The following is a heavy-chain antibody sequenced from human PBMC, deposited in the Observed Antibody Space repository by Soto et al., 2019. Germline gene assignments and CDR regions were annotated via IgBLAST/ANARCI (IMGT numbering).Heavy chain of an antibody. D-gene: IGHD3-22*01. CDR2: IKKDESKK. J-gene: IGHJ3*02. CDR3: ARDVSPGRGPYYLDAFDM. V-gene: IGHV3-7*05. Sequence: EVQLVESGGGLVQPGESLRLSCAASGFTFSDYWMTWVRQAPGKGLEWVANIKKDESKKSYLDSVRGRFTISRDNARNSLYLHMDSLRAEDTSLYYCARDVSPGRGPYYLDAFDMWSEGTMVTVSS. CDR1: GFTFSDYW.